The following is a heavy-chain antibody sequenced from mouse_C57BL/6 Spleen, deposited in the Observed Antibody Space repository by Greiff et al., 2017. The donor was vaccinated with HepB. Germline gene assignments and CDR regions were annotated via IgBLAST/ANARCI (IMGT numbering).Heavy chain of an antibody. CDR1: GYSITSGYY. Sequence: EVQRVESGPGLVKPSQSLSLTCSVTGYSITSGYYWNWIRQFPGNKLEWMGYISYDGSNNYNPSLKNRISITRDTSKNQFFLKLNSVTTEDTATYYCASLITTVSYYFDYWGQGTTLTVSS. J-gene: IGHJ2*01. V-gene: IGHV3-6*01. D-gene: IGHD1-2*01. CDR3: ASLITTVSYYFDY. CDR2: ISYDGSN.